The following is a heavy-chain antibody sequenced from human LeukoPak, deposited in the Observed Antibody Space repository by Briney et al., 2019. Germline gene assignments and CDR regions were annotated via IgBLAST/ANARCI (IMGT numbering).Heavy chain of an antibody. J-gene: IGHJ6*02. V-gene: IGHV1-2*02. CDR3: ATYPGTVAPGGMDV. CDR1: GYTFTGYY. Sequence: ASVKVSCTASGYTFTGYYMHWVRQAPGQGLEWMGWINPNSGGTNSAQTFQGRVSMTRDTSISTAHMELSRLRSDDTAVYYCATYPGTVAPGGMDVWGQGTTVTVSS. CDR2: INPNSGGT. D-gene: IGHD1-1*01.